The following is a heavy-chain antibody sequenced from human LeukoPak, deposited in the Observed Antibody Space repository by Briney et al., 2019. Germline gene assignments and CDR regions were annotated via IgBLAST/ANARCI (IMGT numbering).Heavy chain of an antibody. Sequence: SETLSLTCTVSGGSISSYYWSWIRQPAGKGLEWIGRIYTSGSTNYNPSLKSRVTMSVDTSKNQFSLKLSSVTAADTAVYYCAKTYSSSLRSGGWFDPWGQGTLVTVSS. J-gene: IGHJ5*02. D-gene: IGHD6-6*01. V-gene: IGHV4-4*07. CDR3: AKTYSSSLRSGGWFDP. CDR1: GGSISSYY. CDR2: IYTSGST.